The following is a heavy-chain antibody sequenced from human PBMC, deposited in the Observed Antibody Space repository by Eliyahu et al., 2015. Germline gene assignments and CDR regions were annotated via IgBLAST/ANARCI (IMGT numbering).Heavy chain of an antibody. CDR2: IGTGDDT. Sequence: EVQLVESGGTLVQPGGSLRLSCAASGFTFRNFDMHWVRQVDGKGLEWVATIGTGDDTYYSDSVKGRFTISRENAKSSLYLQMNSLRAGDTAVYYCVREVNWYFDLWGRGTLVTVSS. CDR1: GFTFRNFD. J-gene: IGHJ2*01. CDR3: VREVNWYFDL. V-gene: IGHV3-13*01.